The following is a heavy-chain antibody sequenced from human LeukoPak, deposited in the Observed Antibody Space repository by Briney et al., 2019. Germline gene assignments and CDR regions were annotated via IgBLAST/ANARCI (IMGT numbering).Heavy chain of an antibody. D-gene: IGHD2-2*01. CDR1: GGSFGGSQY. CDR3: AAGKDVVGSPVGAFDI. CDR2: TYTNGRT. J-gene: IGHJ3*02. V-gene: IGHV4-39*07. Sequence: SETLSLTCTVSGGSFGGSQYWGWFRQAPGKGLEWIGSTYTNGRTFYSPSLASRLTTSVDTSTNQISLRLTSATVADTAVFYCAAGKDVVGSPVGAFDIWGQGTMVSVSS.